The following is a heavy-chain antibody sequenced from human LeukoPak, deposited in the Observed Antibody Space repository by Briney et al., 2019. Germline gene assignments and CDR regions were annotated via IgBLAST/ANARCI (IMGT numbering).Heavy chain of an antibody. Sequence: SETLSLTCTVSGGSISSSSYYWGWLRQPPGKGLEWIGSIYYSGSTYYNPSLKSRVTISVDTSKNQFSLKLSSVTAADTAVYYCARVGAVTMIVVVISDAFDIWGQGTMVTVSS. D-gene: IGHD3-22*01. CDR2: IYYSGST. CDR3: ARVGAVTMIVVVISDAFDI. J-gene: IGHJ3*02. V-gene: IGHV4-39*07. CDR1: GGSISSSSYY.